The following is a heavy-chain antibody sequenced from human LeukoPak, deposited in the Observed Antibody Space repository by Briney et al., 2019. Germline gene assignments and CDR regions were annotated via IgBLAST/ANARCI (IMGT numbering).Heavy chain of an antibody. CDR3: ARIVSGGYSYGYYYYGMDV. CDR1: GGSISSSSYY. J-gene: IGHJ6*02. CDR2: IYYSGST. Sequence: SETLSLTCTVSGGSISSSSYYWGWIRQPPGKGLEWIGSIYYSGSTYYNPSLKSRVTISVDTSKNQFSLKLSSVTAADTAVYYCARIVSGGYSYGYYYYGMDVWGQGTTVTVSS. D-gene: IGHD5-18*01. V-gene: IGHV4-39*07.